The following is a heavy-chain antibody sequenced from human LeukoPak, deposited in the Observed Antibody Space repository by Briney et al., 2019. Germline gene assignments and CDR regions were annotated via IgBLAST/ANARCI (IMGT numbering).Heavy chain of an antibody. CDR3: SSGSYLAFQH. CDR1: GGSISSSGYY. V-gene: IGHV4-39*07. D-gene: IGHD1-26*01. J-gene: IGHJ1*01. Sequence: SETLSLTCTVSGGSISSSGYYWGWIRQPPGKGLEWIGSIYYTGSTFYSPSLKSRVTISVDTSNNQFSLKLSSVTAADTAVYYCSSGSYLAFQHWGQGTLVTVTS. CDR2: IYYTGST.